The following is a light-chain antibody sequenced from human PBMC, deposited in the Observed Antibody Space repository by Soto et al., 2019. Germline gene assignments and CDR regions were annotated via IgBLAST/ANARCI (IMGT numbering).Light chain of an antibody. CDR3: SSYTSSRTLV. V-gene: IGLV2-14*01. J-gene: IGLJ2*01. CDR2: EVS. CDR1: SRDVGGYNY. Sequence: QSALTQPASVTGSPGQSITISCTGTSRDVGGYNYVSWYQHHPGKAPKLMIYEVSNRPSGVSNRFSGSKSGNTASLTISGLQAEDEADYYCSSYTSSRTLVFGGGTNLTVL.